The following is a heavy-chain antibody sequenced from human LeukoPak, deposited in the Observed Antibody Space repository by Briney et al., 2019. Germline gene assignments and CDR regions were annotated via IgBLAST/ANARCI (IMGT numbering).Heavy chain of an antibody. CDR3: ARVPGPYTTSRFDF. Sequence: ASVRVPCKTSGYTFTGYYLHWVRQAPGQRPEWMGRIDPDSGGTHYGQKFQGRVTVTRDTSITTVYMELSGPTSDDTAVYYCARVPGPYTTSRFDFWGQGTLVTVSS. V-gene: IGHV1-2*02. J-gene: IGHJ4*02. D-gene: IGHD2-2*02. CDR1: GYTFTGYY. CDR2: IDPDSGGT.